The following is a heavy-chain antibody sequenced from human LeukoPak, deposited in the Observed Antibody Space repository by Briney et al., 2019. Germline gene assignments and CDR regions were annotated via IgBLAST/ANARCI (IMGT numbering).Heavy chain of an antibody. CDR3: ARDPGRYYYYYYMDV. J-gene: IGHJ6*03. Sequence: SENLSLTCTVSGGSISSGGYYWSWIRQPAGKGLEWIGRIYTSGSTNYNPSLKSRVTMSVDTSKNQFSLKLSSVTAADTAVYYCARDPGRYYYYYYMDVWGKGTTVTVSS. CDR1: GGSISSGGYY. CDR2: IYTSGST. V-gene: IGHV4-61*02.